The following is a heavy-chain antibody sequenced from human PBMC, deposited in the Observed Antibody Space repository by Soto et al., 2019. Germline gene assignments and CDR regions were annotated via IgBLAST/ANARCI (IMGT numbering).Heavy chain of an antibody. Sequence: SETLSLTCTVSGGSISSYYWSWIRQPPGKGLEWIGYIYYSGSTNYNPSLKSRVTISVDTSKNQFSLKLSSVTAADTAVYYCARSTVTTSGYYYYYYMDVWGKGTTVTVSS. V-gene: IGHV4-59*01. CDR1: GGSISSYY. CDR2: IYYSGST. CDR3: ARSTVTTSGYYYYYYMDV. J-gene: IGHJ6*03. D-gene: IGHD4-17*01.